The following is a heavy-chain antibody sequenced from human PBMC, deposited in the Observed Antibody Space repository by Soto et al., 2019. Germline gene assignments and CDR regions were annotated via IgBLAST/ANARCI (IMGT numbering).Heavy chain of an antibody. V-gene: IGHV3-23*01. CDR2: ISGSGGST. D-gene: IGHD3-22*01. Sequence: PGGSLRLSCAASGFTFSSYAMSWVRQAPGKGLEWVSAISGSGGSTYYADSVKDRFTISRDNSKNTLYLQMNSLRAEDTAVYYCATSPNTYYYDSSGYYLYRYTPAEYFQHWGQGTLVTVSS. CDR1: GFTFSSYA. CDR3: ATSPNTYYYDSSGYYLYRYTPAEYFQH. J-gene: IGHJ1*01.